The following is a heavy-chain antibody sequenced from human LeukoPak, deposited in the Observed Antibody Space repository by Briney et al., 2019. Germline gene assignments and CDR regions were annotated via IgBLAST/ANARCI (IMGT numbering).Heavy chain of an antibody. Sequence: GGSLRLSCAASGFTFSSYAMHWVRQAPGKGLEWVAVISNDGSNKYYADSVKGRLTISRDNAKNSLYLQMNSLRAEDTAVYYCARDALRTYSSGYPYYFDYWGQGTLVTVSS. CDR2: ISNDGSNK. D-gene: IGHD3-22*01. CDR1: GFTFSSYA. J-gene: IGHJ4*02. V-gene: IGHV3-30*04. CDR3: ARDALRTYSSGYPYYFDY.